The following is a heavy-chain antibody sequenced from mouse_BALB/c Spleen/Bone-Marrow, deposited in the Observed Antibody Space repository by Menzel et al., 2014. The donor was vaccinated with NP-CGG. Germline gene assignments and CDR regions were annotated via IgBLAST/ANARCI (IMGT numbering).Heavy chain of an antibody. V-gene: IGHV1-20*02. CDR1: GYSFTGYF. J-gene: IGHJ3*01. CDR2: INPYNGDT. CDR3: ARSGDYDGSAY. Sequence: VHVKQSGPELVKPGASVKISCKASGYSFTGYFMNWVMQSHGKSLEWIGRINPYNGDTFYNQKFKGKATLTVDKSSSTAHMELRSLASEDSAVYYCARSGDYDGSAYWGQGTLVTVSA. D-gene: IGHD2-4*01.